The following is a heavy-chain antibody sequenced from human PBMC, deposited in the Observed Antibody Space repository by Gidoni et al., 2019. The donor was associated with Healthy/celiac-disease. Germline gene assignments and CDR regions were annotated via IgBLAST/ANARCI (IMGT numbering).Heavy chain of an antibody. CDR3: ASLVGRNWFDP. CDR1: GGSISSVSYY. CDR2: IYYTGST. V-gene: IGHV4-31*03. Sequence: QVQLQESGPGLVKPSQTLSLTCTVSGGSISSVSYYWSWIRQHPGKGLEWIGYIYYTGSTYHNPSLKSRVTISVDTSKNQFSLKLSSVTAADTAVYYCASLVGRNWFDPWGQGTLVTVSS. D-gene: IGHD1-26*01. J-gene: IGHJ5*02.